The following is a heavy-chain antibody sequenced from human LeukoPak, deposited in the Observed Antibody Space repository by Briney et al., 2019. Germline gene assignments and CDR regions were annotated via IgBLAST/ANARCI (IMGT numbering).Heavy chain of an antibody. V-gene: IGHV3-21*01. CDR2: TSSSSSYI. Sequence: GGSLRLSCAASGFTFSSYSMNWVRQAPGKGLEWVSSTSSSSSYIYYADSVKGRFTISRDNSKNTLYLQMNSLRAEDTAVYYCAKVGRWLQFDYWGQGTLVTVSS. CDR1: GFTFSSYS. D-gene: IGHD5-24*01. CDR3: AKVGRWLQFDY. J-gene: IGHJ4*02.